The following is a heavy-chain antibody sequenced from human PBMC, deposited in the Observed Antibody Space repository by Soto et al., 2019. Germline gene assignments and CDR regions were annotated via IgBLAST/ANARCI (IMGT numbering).Heavy chain of an antibody. J-gene: IGHJ6*02. V-gene: IGHV3-13*01. CDR1: GFTFSSYD. CDR3: ARDRPFGESFNYYGMDV. Sequence: SLRLSCAASGFTFSSYDMHWVRQATGKGLEWVSAIGTAGDTYYPGSVKGRFTISRENAKNSLYLQMNSLRAEDTAVHYCARDRPFGESFNYYGMDVWGQGTTVTVSS. D-gene: IGHD3-10*01. CDR2: IGTAGDT.